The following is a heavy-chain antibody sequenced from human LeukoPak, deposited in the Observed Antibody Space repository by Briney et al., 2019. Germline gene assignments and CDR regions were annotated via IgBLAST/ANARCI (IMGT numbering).Heavy chain of an antibody. CDR2: MFHSGST. Sequence: NPSETLSLTCTVSGYSISSGHYWAWIRQSPEKGLECIATMFHSGSTYYNPSLKSRVTTSVDTSKNEFSLNLSSVTAADTAVYYCARAGTNLGDYDYWGQGTLVTVSS. CDR1: GYSISSGHY. J-gene: IGHJ4*02. CDR3: ARAGTNLGDYDY. D-gene: IGHD4-17*01. V-gene: IGHV4-38-2*02.